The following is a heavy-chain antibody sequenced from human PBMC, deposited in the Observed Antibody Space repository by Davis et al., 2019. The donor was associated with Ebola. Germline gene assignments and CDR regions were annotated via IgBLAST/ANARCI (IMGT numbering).Heavy chain of an antibody. D-gene: IGHD3-22*01. CDR3: AKELPYYYDSSGPRPRLASAPLDI. J-gene: IGHJ3*02. Sequence: GESLKISCAASGFTFSSYAMSWVRQAPGKGLEWVSAISGSGGSTYYADSVKGRFTISRDNSKNTLYLQMNSLRAEDTAVYYCAKELPYYYDSSGPRPRLASAPLDIWGQGTMVTVSS. CDR1: GFTFSSYA. V-gene: IGHV3-23*01. CDR2: ISGSGGST.